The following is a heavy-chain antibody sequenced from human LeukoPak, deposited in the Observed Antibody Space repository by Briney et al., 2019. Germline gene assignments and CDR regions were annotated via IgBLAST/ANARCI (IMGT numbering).Heavy chain of an antibody. J-gene: IGHJ4*02. CDR2: ISYDGSNK. CDR3: AKDQKWIAPGTLAARPTYYFDY. D-gene: IGHD6-6*01. V-gene: IGHV3-30*18. Sequence: PGRSLRLSCAASGFTFSSYGMHWVRQAPGKGLEWVAVISYDGSNKYYADSVKGRFTISRDNSKNTLYLQMNSLRAEDTAVYYCAKDQKWIAPGTLAARPTYYFDYWGQGTPVTVSS. CDR1: GFTFSSYG.